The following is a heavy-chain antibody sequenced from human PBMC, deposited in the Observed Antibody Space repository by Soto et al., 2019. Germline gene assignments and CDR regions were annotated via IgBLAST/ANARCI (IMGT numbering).Heavy chain of an antibody. V-gene: IGHV1-69*06. J-gene: IGHJ4*02. D-gene: IGHD2-2*02. Sequence: ASVKVSCKVSGSRFSNYVISWVRQAPGHGLEWLGRIIPIFNSTKHAQSFQGRVTITADKSTSTASLELSSLRSDDTAVYYCAREGRGKKAGYNGLVSLGYWGQGTLVTVSS. CDR3: AREGRGKKAGYNGLVSLGY. CDR1: GSRFSNYV. CDR2: IIPIFNST.